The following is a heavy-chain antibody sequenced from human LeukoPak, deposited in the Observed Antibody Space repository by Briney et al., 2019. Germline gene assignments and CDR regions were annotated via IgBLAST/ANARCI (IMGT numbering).Heavy chain of an antibody. J-gene: IGHJ5*02. D-gene: IGHD2-21*02. Sequence: GGSLRLSCAPSGFNLNSYSVQWVRQTPGKGLEWVAVLWYDGVNKFYGESMKGRFTVSRDISKNTVYLEMNNLRVEDTAMYYCARDLVVVTGTENWFDPWGQGTPVIVSS. CDR3: ARDLVVVTGTENWFDP. V-gene: IGHV3-33*01. CDR2: LWYDGVNK. CDR1: GFNLNSYS.